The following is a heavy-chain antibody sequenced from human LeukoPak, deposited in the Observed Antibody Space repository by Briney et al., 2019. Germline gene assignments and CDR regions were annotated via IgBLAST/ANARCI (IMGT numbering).Heavy chain of an antibody. CDR1: GFIFNTYE. V-gene: IGHV3-48*03. CDR2: ISSSGSRI. J-gene: IGHJ6*02. Sequence: GGSLRLSCAAFGFIFNTYEINWVRQAPGKGLEWVSYISSSGSRIYYADSVKGRSTISRDNAKNSLYLQMNSLRAEDTAIYYCARPRSDLYGMDVWGQGTTVIVSS. CDR3: ARPRSDLYGMDV.